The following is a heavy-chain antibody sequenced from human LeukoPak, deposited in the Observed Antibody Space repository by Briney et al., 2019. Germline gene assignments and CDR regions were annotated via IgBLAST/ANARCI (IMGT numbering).Heavy chain of an antibody. J-gene: IGHJ1*01. V-gene: IGHV3-9*01. CDR3: AKDRYGGNSGYFQH. CDR2: ISWNSGSI. Sequence: GGSLRLSCAASGFTFDDYAMHWVRQAPGKGLEWVSGISWNSGSIGYADSAKGRFTISRDIAKNSLYLQMNSLRAEDTALYYCAKDRYGGNSGYFQHWGQGTLVTVSS. D-gene: IGHD4-23*01. CDR1: GFTFDDYA.